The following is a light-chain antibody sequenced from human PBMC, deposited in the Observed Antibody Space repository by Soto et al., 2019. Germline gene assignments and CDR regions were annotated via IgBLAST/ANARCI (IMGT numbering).Light chain of an antibody. CDR3: GSYTATSPLVV. V-gene: IGLV2-14*01. CDR1: NSDVRIYDY. CDR2: EVS. Sequence: QSALTQPASVSESPGQSITISCTGANSDVRIYDYASWYQQHPGKAPKLIIYEVSNRPSGVSNRFSGFKSGNTASLTISGLQPEDEADYYCGSYTATSPLVVFGGGTKLTVL. J-gene: IGLJ2*01.